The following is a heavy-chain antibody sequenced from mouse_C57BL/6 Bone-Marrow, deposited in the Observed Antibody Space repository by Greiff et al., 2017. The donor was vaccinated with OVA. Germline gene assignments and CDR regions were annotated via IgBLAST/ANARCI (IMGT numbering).Heavy chain of an antibody. J-gene: IGHJ3*01. Sequence: QVQLQQPGAELVKPGASVKMSCKASGYTFTSYWITWIGDIYPGSGSTNNNEKFKSKATLTVDTSSSTAYMQLSSLTSEDSAVYYCARTFAYWGQGTLVTVSA. CDR2: IYPGSGST. V-gene: IGHV1-55*01. CDR1: GYTFTSYW. CDR3: ARTFAY.